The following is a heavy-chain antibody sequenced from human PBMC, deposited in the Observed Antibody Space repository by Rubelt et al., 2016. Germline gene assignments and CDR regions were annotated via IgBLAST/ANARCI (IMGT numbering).Heavy chain of an antibody. CDR3: AREYVWGSYRANDAFDI. V-gene: IGHV1-3*01. J-gene: IGHJ3*02. D-gene: IGHD3-16*02. Sequence: KFQGRVTITRDTSASTAYMELSSLRSEDTAVYYCAREYVWGSYRANDAFDIWGQGTMVTVSS.